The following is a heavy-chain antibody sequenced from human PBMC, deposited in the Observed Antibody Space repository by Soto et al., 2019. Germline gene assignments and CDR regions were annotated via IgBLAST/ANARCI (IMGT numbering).Heavy chain of an antibody. V-gene: IGHV3-7*01. CDR1: GFTFSSYW. CDR2: IKQDGSEK. Sequence: EVQLVESGGGLVQPGGSLRLSCAASGFTFSSYWMSWVRQAPGKGLEWVANIKQDGSEKYYVDSVKGRFTISRDNAKNSLYLQMNSLRAEDTAVYYCARDRSNSGNGIAAAMYYFDYWGQGTLVTVSS. CDR3: ARDRSNSGNGIAAAMYYFDY. J-gene: IGHJ4*02. D-gene: IGHD6-13*01.